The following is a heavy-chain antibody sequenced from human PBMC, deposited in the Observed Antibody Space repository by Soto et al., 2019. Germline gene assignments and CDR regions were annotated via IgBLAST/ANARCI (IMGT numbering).Heavy chain of an antibody. J-gene: IGHJ5*02. CDR3: ARVGDSSGYRSWFDP. CDR2: ISAYNGNT. D-gene: IGHD3-22*01. V-gene: IGHV1-18*04. CDR1: GYTFTSYG. Sequence: QVQLVQSGAEVKKPGASVKVSCKPSGYTFTSYGISWVRQAPGQGLEWMGWISAYNGNTNYAQKLQGRVTMTTDTSTSTAYMGLRSLRSGDTAVYYCARVGDSSGYRSWFDPWGQGTLVTVSS.